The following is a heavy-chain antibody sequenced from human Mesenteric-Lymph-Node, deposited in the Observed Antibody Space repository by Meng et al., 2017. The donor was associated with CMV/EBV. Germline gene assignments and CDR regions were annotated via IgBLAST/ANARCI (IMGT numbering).Heavy chain of an antibody. CDR1: GFTFSNYA. Sequence: GESLKISCAASGFTFSNYAVSWVRQAPGKGLEWVAFIRYDGSNKYYADSVKGRFTISRDNSKNTLYLQMNSLRAEDTAVYYCAKDRSGYTKYYYGMDVWGQGTTVTVSS. D-gene: IGHD5-12*01. J-gene: IGHJ6*02. V-gene: IGHV3-30*02. CDR3: AKDRSGYTKYYYGMDV. CDR2: IRYDGSNK.